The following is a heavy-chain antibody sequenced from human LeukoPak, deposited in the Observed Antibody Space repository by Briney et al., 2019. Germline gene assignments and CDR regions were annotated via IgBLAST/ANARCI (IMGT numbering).Heavy chain of an antibody. V-gene: IGHV1-2*02. J-gene: IGHJ4*02. Sequence: ASVKVSCKASGYTFTGYYMHWVRQAPGQGHEWMGWINPNSGGTNYAQKFQGRVTLTRDTSISTAYMELSRLRSDDTAVYYCARETYDSSGYLYYFDYWGQGTLVTVSS. CDR2: INPNSGGT. D-gene: IGHD3-22*01. CDR3: ARETYDSSGYLYYFDY. CDR1: GYTFTGYY.